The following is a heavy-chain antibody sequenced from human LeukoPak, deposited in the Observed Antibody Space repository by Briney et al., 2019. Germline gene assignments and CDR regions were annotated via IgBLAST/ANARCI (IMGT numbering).Heavy chain of an antibody. J-gene: IGHJ4*02. V-gene: IGHV2-5*02. Sequence: SGPTLVKPTQTLTLTCTFSGFSLSTSGVGVGWIRQPPGKAPEWLAVIYWDDDKRFSPSLKTRLTITKDTPKNQVVLTMTNIDPVDTATYSCARRGDYRNYFEYWGKGTLVTVSS. CDR1: GFSLSTSGVG. CDR2: IYWDDDK. CDR3: ARRGDYRNYFEY. D-gene: IGHD4-17*01.